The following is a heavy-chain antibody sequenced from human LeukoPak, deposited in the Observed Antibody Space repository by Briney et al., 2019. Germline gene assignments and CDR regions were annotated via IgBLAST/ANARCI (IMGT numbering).Heavy chain of an antibody. V-gene: IGHV1-3*01. CDR3: ARLLWFGEQYYFDY. Sequence: ASVKVSCKASGYTFTSYAMHWVRQAPGQRLEWMGWINAGNGSTKYSQKFQGRVTITRDTSASTAYMELSSLRSEDTAVYYCARLLWFGEQYYFDYWGQGTLVTVSS. CDR1: GYTFTSYA. CDR2: INAGNGST. D-gene: IGHD3-10*01. J-gene: IGHJ4*02.